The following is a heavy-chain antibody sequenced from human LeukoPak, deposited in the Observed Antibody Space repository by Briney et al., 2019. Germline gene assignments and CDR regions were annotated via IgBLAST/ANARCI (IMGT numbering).Heavy chain of an antibody. CDR2: MNPNSGNT. CDR1: GYTFTSYD. D-gene: IGHD3-3*01. CDR3: AILRFLEWFAAFDI. V-gene: IGHV1-8*01. Sequence: ASVKVSFKASGYTFTSYDINWVRQATGQGLEWMGWMNPNSGNTGYAQKFQGRVTMTRNTSISTAYMELSSLRSEDTAVYYCAILRFLEWFAAFDIWGQGTMVTVSS. J-gene: IGHJ3*02.